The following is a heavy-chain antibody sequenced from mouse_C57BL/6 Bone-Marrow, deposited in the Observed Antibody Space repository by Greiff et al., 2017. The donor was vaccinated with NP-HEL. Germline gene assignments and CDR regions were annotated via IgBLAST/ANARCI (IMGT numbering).Heavy chain of an antibody. Sequence: QVQLQQSGAELVKPGASVKLSCKASGYTFTEYTIHWVKQRSGQGLEWIGWFYPGSGSIKYNEKFKDKATLTADKSSSTVYMELSRWTAEDSAVYFCARHEGGGYYDYPYAMDYWGQGTSVTVSS. J-gene: IGHJ4*01. CDR3: ARHEGGGYYDYPYAMDY. CDR2: FYPGSGSI. D-gene: IGHD2-4*01. CDR1: GYTFTEYT. V-gene: IGHV1-62-2*01.